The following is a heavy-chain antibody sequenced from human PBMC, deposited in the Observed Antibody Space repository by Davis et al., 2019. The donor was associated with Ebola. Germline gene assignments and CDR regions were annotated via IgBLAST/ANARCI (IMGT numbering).Heavy chain of an antibody. J-gene: IGHJ3*02. CDR1: GYSFISYW. D-gene: IGHD1-20*01. CDR2: IYTGDSDT. CDR3: ATLRRTITGMDDGFDI. Sequence: GESLKISCKGSGYSFISYWIAWVRQMPGKGLEWMGLIYTGDSDTRYSPSFRGQVTISADKSIRTAYLQWSSLKASDTAIYFCATLRRTITGMDDGFDIWGQGTKVTVSS. V-gene: IGHV5-51*01.